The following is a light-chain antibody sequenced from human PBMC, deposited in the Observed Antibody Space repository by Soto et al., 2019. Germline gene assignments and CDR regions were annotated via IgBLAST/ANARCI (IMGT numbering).Light chain of an antibody. Sequence: QSALTQPASVSGSPGQSITISCTGTRSDVGGYNYVYWHQQHPGKAPKLMIYDVTNRPSGVSDRFSGSKSGNTASLTISWLQAEDEADYYCSSYTSSSTYVSGAWTKVTVL. J-gene: IGLJ1*01. CDR2: DVT. CDR3: SSYTSSSTYV. V-gene: IGLV2-14*01. CDR1: RSDVGGYNY.